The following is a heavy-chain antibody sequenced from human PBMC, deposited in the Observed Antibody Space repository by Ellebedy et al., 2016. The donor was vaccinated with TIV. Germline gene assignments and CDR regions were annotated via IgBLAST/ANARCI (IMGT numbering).Heavy chain of an antibody. CDR3: AREDYDILTGNNDWFDP. V-gene: IGHV4-59*01. CDR1: GGSISSSF. Sequence: PGGSLRLSCTVTGGSISSSFWNWIRQPPGKGLEWIGYIFNSGSTNYSPSLKSRVIMSIDTSKNQFSLRLSSVTAADTAVYYCAREDYDILTGNNDWFDPWGQGTLVTVSS. J-gene: IGHJ5*02. D-gene: IGHD3-9*01. CDR2: IFNSGST.